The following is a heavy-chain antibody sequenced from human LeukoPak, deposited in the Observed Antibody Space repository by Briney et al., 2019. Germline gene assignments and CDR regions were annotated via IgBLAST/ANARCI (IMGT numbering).Heavy chain of an antibody. Sequence: PSETLSFTCTVSGGAINGFYWSWIRQPPGRGLEWLGYISYSGSTYYRPSLKSRLTMSLDTSQNQFSLRLNSVTAADTAIYYCARHVISFGESYSQYSFDYWGQGSLVTVSS. CDR1: GGAINGFY. CDR2: ISYSGST. CDR3: ARHVISFGESYSQYSFDY. V-gene: IGHV4-59*08. D-gene: IGHD3-10*01. J-gene: IGHJ4*02.